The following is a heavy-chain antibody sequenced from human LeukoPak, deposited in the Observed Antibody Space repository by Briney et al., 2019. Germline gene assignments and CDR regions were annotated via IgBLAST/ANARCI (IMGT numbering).Heavy chain of an antibody. CDR3: AKDVVAGPTYYLDY. D-gene: IGHD6-19*01. J-gene: IGHJ4*02. V-gene: IGHV3-23*01. CDR2: ISGNGGST. Sequence: GGSLRLSCAASGFTFSSYAMSWVRQAPGKGLEWVSTISGNGGSTYYADSVKGRFTISRDNSKNTLYLQMNSLRAEDTAIYYCAKDVVAGPTYYLDYWGQGTLVTVSS. CDR1: GFTFSSYA.